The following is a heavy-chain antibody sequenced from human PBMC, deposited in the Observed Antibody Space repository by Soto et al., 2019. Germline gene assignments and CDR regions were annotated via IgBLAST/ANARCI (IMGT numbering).Heavy chain of an antibody. Sequence: SETLSLTCTVSGGSISSGDYYWSWIRQPPGKGLEWIGYIYYSGSTYYNPSLKSRVTISVDTSKNQFSLKLSSVTAADTAVYYCAREVSIAAAGTGGWFDPWGQGTLVTVYS. CDR3: AREVSIAAAGTGGWFDP. CDR1: GGSISSGDYY. V-gene: IGHV4-30-4*01. CDR2: IYYSGST. D-gene: IGHD6-13*01. J-gene: IGHJ5*02.